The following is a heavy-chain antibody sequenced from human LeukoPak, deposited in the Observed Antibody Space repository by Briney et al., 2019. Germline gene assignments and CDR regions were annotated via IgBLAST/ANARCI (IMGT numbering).Heavy chain of an antibody. Sequence: GGSLRLSCAASGFTFSSYAMHWVRQAPGKGLEWVAVISYDGSNKYYADSVKGRFTISRDNSKNTLYLQMNSLRAEDTAVYYCATSDTVSTYNWFDPWGQGTLVTVS. D-gene: IGHD5/OR15-5a*01. CDR1: GFTFSSYA. V-gene: IGHV3-30*04. J-gene: IGHJ5*02. CDR2: ISYDGSNK. CDR3: ATSDTVSTYNWFDP.